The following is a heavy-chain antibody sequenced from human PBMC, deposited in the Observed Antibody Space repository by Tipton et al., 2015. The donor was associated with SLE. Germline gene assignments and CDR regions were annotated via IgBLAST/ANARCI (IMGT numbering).Heavy chain of an antibody. CDR3: AREVSSVVRGVIRY. CDR1: GFTFSSYA. Sequence: SLRLSCAASGFTFSSYAMSWVRQAPGKGLEWVSAISGSGGSTYYADSVKGRFTISRDNAKNALYLQMNSLRAEDTAVYYCAREVSSVVRGVIRYWGQGTLVTVSS. J-gene: IGHJ4*02. D-gene: IGHD3-10*01. CDR2: ISGSGGST. V-gene: IGHV3-23*01.